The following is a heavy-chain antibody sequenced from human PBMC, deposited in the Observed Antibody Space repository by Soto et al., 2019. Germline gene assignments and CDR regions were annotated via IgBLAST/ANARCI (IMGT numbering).Heavy chain of an antibody. Sequence: KTSETLSLTCSVSGGSISTYYWSWIRQPPGKGLEWIGYLYYTETTNYNPFLMSRVTMSVDTSKNQFSLKLNSVTAADAAVYYCARGRSIKILGVVMIDAFDIWGQGTMVTVSS. V-gene: IGHV4-59*01. CDR2: LYYTETT. CDR1: GGSISTYY. J-gene: IGHJ3*02. CDR3: ARGRSIKILGVVMIDAFDI. D-gene: IGHD3-3*01.